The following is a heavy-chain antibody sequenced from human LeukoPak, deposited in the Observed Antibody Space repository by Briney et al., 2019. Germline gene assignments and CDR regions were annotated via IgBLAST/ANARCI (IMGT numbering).Heavy chain of an antibody. D-gene: IGHD2-2*01. J-gene: IGHJ4*02. V-gene: IGHV3-23*01. CDR3: AKDSPLKYCSSTSCYDEGY. CDR1: GFTFGSYA. Sequence: GGSLRLSCAASGFTFGSYAMSWVRQAPGEGLEWVSATSGSGGSTYYADSVKGRFTISRDNSKNTLYLQMNSLRAEDTAVYYCAKDSPLKYCSSTSCYDEGYWGQGTLVTVSS. CDR2: TSGSGGST.